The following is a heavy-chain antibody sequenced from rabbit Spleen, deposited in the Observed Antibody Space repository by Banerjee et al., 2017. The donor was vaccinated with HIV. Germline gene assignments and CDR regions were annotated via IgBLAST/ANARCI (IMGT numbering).Heavy chain of an antibody. V-gene: IGHV1S40*01. CDR2: INTATGKA. J-gene: IGHJ5*01. CDR1: GFSFSDRDV. CDR3: ARDLDVVIGWHFGW. Sequence: QSLEESGGGLVKPEGSLTLTCKASGFSFSDRDVMCWVRQAPGKGLEWIACINTATGKAVYASWAKGRFTISKTSSTSVTLQMTSLTAADTATYFCARDLDVVIGWHFGWWGQRTLVTVS. D-gene: IGHD4-1*01.